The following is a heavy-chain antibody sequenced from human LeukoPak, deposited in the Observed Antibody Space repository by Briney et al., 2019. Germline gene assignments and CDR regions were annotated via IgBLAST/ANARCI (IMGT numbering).Heavy chain of an antibody. Sequence: GGSLRLSCAASGFTLSTYWMTWVRQAPGKGLEWVANIKQDGSQKYYVDSVKGRFTISRDNAKNSLYLQMDSLRAEDTAVYYCARDTGCAGGTCFSFYDYWGQGTLVTVSS. CDR1: GFTLSTYW. J-gene: IGHJ4*02. V-gene: IGHV3-7*01. CDR2: IKQDGSQK. D-gene: IGHD2-15*01. CDR3: ARDTGCAGGTCFSFYDY.